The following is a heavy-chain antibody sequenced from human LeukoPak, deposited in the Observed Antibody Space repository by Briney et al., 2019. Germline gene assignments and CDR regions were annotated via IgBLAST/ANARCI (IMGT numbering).Heavy chain of an antibody. CDR1: GYPIGLGYY. CDR2: FHRGRI. CDR3: ARAPSSYESGNGYPNLGWLDP. J-gene: IGHJ5*02. Sequence: SETLSLTCKVSGYPIGLGYYWVWIRQAPGRGLQWIGGFHRGRIQYNSALKSRVTISIDSSKNQFSLRMWPVTAAHTAFYFCARAPSSYESGNGYPNLGWLDPWGQGALVTVSS. D-gene: IGHD5-24*01. V-gene: IGHV4-38-2*02.